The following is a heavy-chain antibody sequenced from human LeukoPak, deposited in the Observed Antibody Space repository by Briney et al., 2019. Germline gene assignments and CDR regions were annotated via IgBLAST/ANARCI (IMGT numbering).Heavy chain of an antibody. D-gene: IGHD3-22*01. J-gene: IGHJ4*02. CDR2: INPSGGST. Sequence: GASVKVSCKASGYTFTSYYMHWVRQAPGQGLEWMGIINPSGGSTSYAQKFQGRVTMTRDTSTSTVYMELSSLGSEDTAVYYCARVPGSSGFSYTPPDYWGQGTLVTVSS. CDR3: ARVPGSSGFSYTPPDY. V-gene: IGHV1-46*01. CDR1: GYTFTSYY.